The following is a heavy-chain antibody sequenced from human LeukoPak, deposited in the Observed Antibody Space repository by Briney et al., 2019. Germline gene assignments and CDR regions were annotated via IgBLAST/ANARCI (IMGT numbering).Heavy chain of an antibody. CDR1: GFTFSSYN. D-gene: IGHD3-10*02. V-gene: IGHV3-21*01. CDR3: AELGITMIGGV. J-gene: IGHJ6*04. Sequence: PGGSLRLSCEASGFTFSSYNMNWVRQAPGKRLEWVSSVTSSSSYVFYADSVKGRFTISRDNAKNPLYLQMNSLRAEDTAVYYCAELGITMIGGVWGKGTTVTISS. CDR2: VTSSSSYV.